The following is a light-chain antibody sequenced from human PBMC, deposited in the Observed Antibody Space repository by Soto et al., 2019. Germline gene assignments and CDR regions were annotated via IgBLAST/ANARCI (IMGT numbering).Light chain of an antibody. Sequence: QSALTQPASVSGSPEQSITISCTGTSSDVGAYNLVSWYQQHPGKAPRLIINEGSKRPSGFSHRFSGSRSDNTSSLTISGLRAEDEAHYHCCSYAGSRTFVFGGGTKLTVL. CDR2: EGS. V-gene: IGLV2-23*01. J-gene: IGLJ3*02. CDR1: SSDVGAYNL. CDR3: CSYAGSRTFV.